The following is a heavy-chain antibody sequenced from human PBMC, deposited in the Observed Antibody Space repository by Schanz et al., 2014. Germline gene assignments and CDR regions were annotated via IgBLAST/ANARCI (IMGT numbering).Heavy chain of an antibody. J-gene: IGHJ4*02. V-gene: IGHV3-30*18. CDR3: AKERDTSGWNHGDY. CDR2: ISYDGSDK. Sequence: QVQLVESGGGVVQPGKSLRLSCAASGFTFSSYGMHWVRQAPGKGLEWVGVISYDGSDKYYPDSVKGRFTISRDNSRNTLFLQMNSLRTEDTAVYHYAKERDTSGWNHGDYWGQGTLVTVSS. CDR1: GFTFSSYG. D-gene: IGHD6-19*01.